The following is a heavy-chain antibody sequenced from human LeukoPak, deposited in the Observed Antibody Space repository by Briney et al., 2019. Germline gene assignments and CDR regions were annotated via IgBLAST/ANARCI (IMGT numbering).Heavy chain of an antibody. CDR2: IYYSGST. Sequence: PSETLSLTCTVSGGSISSGGYYWSWIRQHPGKGLEWIGYIYYSGSTYYNPSLKSRVTISVDTSKNLFSLKLSSVTAADTAVYYCAGNSNGNWFDPWGQGTLVTVSS. J-gene: IGHJ5*02. V-gene: IGHV4-31*03. CDR3: AGNSNGNWFDP. D-gene: IGHD6-25*01. CDR1: GGSISSGGYY.